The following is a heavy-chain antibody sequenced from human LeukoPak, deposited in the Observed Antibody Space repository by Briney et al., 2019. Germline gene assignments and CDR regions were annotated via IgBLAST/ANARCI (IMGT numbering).Heavy chain of an antibody. CDR2: IRYDGSNK. J-gene: IGHJ4*02. CDR1: GFTFSSYG. D-gene: IGHD2-2*01. V-gene: IGHV3-30*02. CDR3: AKDRPEYQLLSDY. Sequence: GGSLRLSCAASGFTFSSYGMHWVRQAPGKGLEWVAFIRYDGSNKYYADSVKGRFTISRDNSKNTLYLQMNSLRAEDTAVYYCAKDRPEYQLLSDYWGQGTLVTVSS.